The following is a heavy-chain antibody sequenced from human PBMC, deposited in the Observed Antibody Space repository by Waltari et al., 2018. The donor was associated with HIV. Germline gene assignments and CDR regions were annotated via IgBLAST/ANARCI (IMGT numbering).Heavy chain of an antibody. CDR1: GYSISSGYY. J-gene: IGHJ6*02. CDR2: IYHSGST. CDR3: AREEYSSSSLRNYYYYYGMDV. D-gene: IGHD6-6*01. V-gene: IGHV4-38-2*02. Sequence: QVQLQESGPGLVKPSETLSLTCAVSGYSISSGYYWGWIRQPPGKGLEWIGSIYHSGSTYYNPSLKSRVTISVDTSKNQFSLKLSSVTAADTAVYYCAREEYSSSSLRNYYYYYGMDVWGQGTTVTVSS.